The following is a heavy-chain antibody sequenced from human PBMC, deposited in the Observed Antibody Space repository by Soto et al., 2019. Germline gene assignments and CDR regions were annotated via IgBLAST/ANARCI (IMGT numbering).Heavy chain of an antibody. D-gene: IGHD3-22*01. J-gene: IGHJ3*02. CDR3: ARDSATRYDSSVPDAFDI. CDR1: GFTVSSNY. V-gene: IGHV3-53*01. CDR2: IYSGGST. Sequence: GGSLRLSCAASGFTVSSNYMSWVRQAPGKGLEWVSVIYSGGSTYYADSVKGRFTISRDNSKNTLYLQMNSLRAEDTAVYYCARDSATRYDSSVPDAFDIWGQGTMVTVSS.